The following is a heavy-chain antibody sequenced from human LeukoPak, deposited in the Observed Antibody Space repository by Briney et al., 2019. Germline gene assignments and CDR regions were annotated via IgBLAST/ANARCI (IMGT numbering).Heavy chain of an antibody. V-gene: IGHV4-59*01. Sequence: SETLSLTCTVSGGSISSYYWSWIRQPLGKGLEWMGYIHSSGSTNYNPSLKSRITISVDTSKNQFSLKLTSVTAADTAVYYCARDYGDYEFIEWGQGTLVTVSS. D-gene: IGHD4-17*01. CDR2: IHSSGST. CDR1: GGSISSYY. CDR3: ARDYGDYEFIE. J-gene: IGHJ4*02.